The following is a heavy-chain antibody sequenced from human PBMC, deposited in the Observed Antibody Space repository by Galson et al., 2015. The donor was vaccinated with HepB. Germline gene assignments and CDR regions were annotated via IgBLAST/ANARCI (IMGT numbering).Heavy chain of an antibody. Sequence: SETLSLTCAVSGGPISRGNWWSWVRQPPGKGLEWIGEIYHSGTANYNPSLESRGTMSLDKSKNQISLKVTSVTAADTAVYYCARHVGVPGTRGFDYWGQGTLVTVSS. J-gene: IGHJ4*02. CDR1: GGPISRGNW. D-gene: IGHD2-2*01. V-gene: IGHV4-4*02. CDR2: IYHSGTA. CDR3: ARHVGVPGTRGFDY.